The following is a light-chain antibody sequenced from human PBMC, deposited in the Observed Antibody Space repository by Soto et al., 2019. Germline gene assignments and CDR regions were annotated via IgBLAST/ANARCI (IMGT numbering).Light chain of an antibody. CDR1: QSVLYSSNNKNY. V-gene: IGKV4-1*01. J-gene: IGKJ2*01. CDR3: QQSYSTPYT. Sequence: DIVMTQSPDSLAVSLGERATINCKSSQSVLYSSNNKNYLTWYQQKPGQPPKLLIYWASTRESGVPDRFSGDGSGTDFTLTSSRLEPEYVAVYYCQQSYSTPYTFGQGTKLEI. CDR2: WAS.